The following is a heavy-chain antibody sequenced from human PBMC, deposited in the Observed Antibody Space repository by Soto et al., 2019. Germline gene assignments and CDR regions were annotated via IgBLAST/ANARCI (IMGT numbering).Heavy chain of an antibody. D-gene: IGHD3-10*01. J-gene: IGHJ6*02. V-gene: IGHV3-23*01. CDR3: AKIGLWDRPRRFGSGRCNYYAMDV. Sequence: AGGSLRLSCAASGFTFSSYAMSWVRQAPGKGLEWVSTISGSGDSTYSADSVKGRFTISRDNSRNTLYLQMNSLRAEDTALFYCAKIGLWDRPRRFGSGRCNYYAMDVWGQGTTVTVSS. CDR2: ISGSGDST. CDR1: GFTFSSYA.